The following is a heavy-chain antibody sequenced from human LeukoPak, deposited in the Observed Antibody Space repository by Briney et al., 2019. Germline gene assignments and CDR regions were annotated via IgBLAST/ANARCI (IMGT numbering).Heavy chain of an antibody. V-gene: IGHV4-4*07. CDR1: GGSISSYY. CDR3: ARERQGWWLDS. CDR2: IYSSGRT. D-gene: IGHD5-24*01. Sequence: SETLSLTCTVSGGSISSYYWSWIRQPAGKGLEWIGRIYSSGRTDRTEYNSSLKSRVTLSIDTSKNQFYLKLSSVTAADTALYYGARERQGWWLDSWGQGTLVTVSS. J-gene: IGHJ5*01.